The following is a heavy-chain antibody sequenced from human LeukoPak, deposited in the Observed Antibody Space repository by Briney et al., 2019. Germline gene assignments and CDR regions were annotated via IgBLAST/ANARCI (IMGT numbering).Heavy chain of an antibody. CDR3: ARGQALLRDY. Sequence: SETLSLTCTVSGGSISSGGYYWSWIRQHPGKGLEWIGYIYYSGSTYYNPSLKSRVTISVDTSKNQFSLKLSSVTAADTAVYYCARGQALLRDYWGQGTLVTVSS. V-gene: IGHV4-31*03. CDR2: IYYSGST. CDR1: GGSISSGGYY. D-gene: IGHD3-22*01. J-gene: IGHJ4*02.